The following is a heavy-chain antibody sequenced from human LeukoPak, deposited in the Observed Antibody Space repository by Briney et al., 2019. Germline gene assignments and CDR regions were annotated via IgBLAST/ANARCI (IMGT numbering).Heavy chain of an antibody. J-gene: IGHJ4*02. D-gene: IGHD3-16*01. Sequence: GGSLRLSCVTSGITFSNYYMHWVRQTPGEGLLWVSHIIQDGSVTFYADSVKGRFTISRDNAKHTVYLQMNSLRVEDTAVYYCATDDYRGLGYWGQGTLVTVSS. CDR2: IIQDGSVT. CDR1: GITFSNYY. V-gene: IGHV3-74*01. CDR3: ATDDYRGLGY.